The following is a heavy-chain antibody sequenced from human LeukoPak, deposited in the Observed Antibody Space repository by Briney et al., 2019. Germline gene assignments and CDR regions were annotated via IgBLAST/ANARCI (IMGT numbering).Heavy chain of an antibody. V-gene: IGHV4-34*01. D-gene: IGHD3-3*01. CDR1: GGSFSGYY. Sequence: SETLSLTCAVYGGSFSGYYWSWLRQPPGKGLEWIGEINHSGSTNYNPSLKSRVTISVDTSKNQFSLKLSSVTAADTAVYYCARGHEYYDFWSGYYKDYYYYMDVWGKGTTVTVSS. J-gene: IGHJ6*03. CDR3: ARGHEYYDFWSGYYKDYYYYMDV. CDR2: INHSGST.